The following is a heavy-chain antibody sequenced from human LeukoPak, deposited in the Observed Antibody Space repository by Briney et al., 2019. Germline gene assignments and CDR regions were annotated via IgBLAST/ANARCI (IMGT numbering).Heavy chain of an antibody. V-gene: IGHV3-21*01. J-gene: IGHJ4*02. CDR1: GFTFSSCG. Sequence: KPGGSLRLSCAASGFTFSSCGFNWVRQAPGKGLEWVSSIGPTGTDRYYADSVRGRFTISRDNAKNSMYLQMVSLRDEDTAVYYCATETIGRHYDYWGQGTLLTVSS. CDR2: IGPTGTDR. CDR3: ATETIGRHYDY. D-gene: IGHD1-14*01.